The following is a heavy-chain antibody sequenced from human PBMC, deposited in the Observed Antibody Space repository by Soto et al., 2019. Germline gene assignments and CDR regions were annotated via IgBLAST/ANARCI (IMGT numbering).Heavy chain of an antibody. Sequence: QVLLQESGPGLVQPSGTLSLSCAVSGGSISSNYFWGWVRQPPGKGLEWVGDISHSGSVNYNPSPKXGVTISIDKSKNQFSLKLNSVTAADTAVYYCARSFGWYAIDYWGQGTLVIVSS. CDR3: ARSFGWYAIDY. CDR1: GGSISSNYF. D-gene: IGHD6-19*01. CDR2: ISHSGSV. V-gene: IGHV4-4*02. J-gene: IGHJ4*02.